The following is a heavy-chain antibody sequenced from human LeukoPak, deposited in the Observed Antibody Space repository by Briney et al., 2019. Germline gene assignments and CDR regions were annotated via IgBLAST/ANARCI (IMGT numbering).Heavy chain of an antibody. V-gene: IGHV1-69*04. CDR3: ARVRGSSSWYEGWFDP. CDR1: GGTFSSYA. CDR2: IIPILGIA. D-gene: IGHD6-13*01. Sequence: SVKVSCKASGGTFSSYAISWVRQAPGQGLEWMGRIIPILGIANYAQKFQGRVTITADESTSTAYMELSSLRSEDTAVYYCARVRGSSSWYEGWFDPWGQGTLVTVSS. J-gene: IGHJ5*02.